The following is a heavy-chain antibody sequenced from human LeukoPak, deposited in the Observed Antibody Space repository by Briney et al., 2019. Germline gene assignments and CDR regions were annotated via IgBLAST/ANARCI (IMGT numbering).Heavy chain of an antibody. CDR2: INPAGGST. J-gene: IGHJ5*02. CDR1: GDTFISNY. D-gene: IGHD3-22*01. CDR3: AREFTYSFDSSGYSLGLDH. V-gene: IGHV1-46*01. Sequence: GASVKTSCKASGDTFISNYIHWVRHAPGQGLEWMGIINPAGGSTSYAQKFQGRVTMTRDTSTSTVFMELSSLTSEDTAVYYCAREFTYSFDSSGYSLGLDHWGQGTLVTVSS.